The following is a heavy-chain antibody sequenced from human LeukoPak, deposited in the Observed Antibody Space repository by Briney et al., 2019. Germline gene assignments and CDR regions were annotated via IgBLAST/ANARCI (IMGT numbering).Heavy chain of an antibody. V-gene: IGHV3-21*01. CDR2: ISITSSYI. D-gene: IGHD2-2*01. J-gene: IGHJ3*02. CDR3: AKKDQRDDALDM. Sequence: PGGSLRLSCTASGFTFSYFGMSWVRQAPGKGLECVSSISITSSYIYYGDSVKGRFTISRDNAKNSLYLQMNSLRAEDTAVYYCAKKDQRDDALDMWGQGTLVTVSS. CDR1: GFTFSYFG.